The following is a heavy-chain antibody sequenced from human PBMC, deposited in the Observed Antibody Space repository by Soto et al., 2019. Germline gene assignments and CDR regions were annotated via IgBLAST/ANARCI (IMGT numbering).Heavy chain of an antibody. CDR1: GYNFAGYW. Sequence: PGESLKISCNGSGYNFAGYWIAWVLHMPGKGLELMGIIYPSDSDTRYRPSFQGQVTISADKSISSAYLQWSSLRASDTAMYYCARGGVSTRTFDYWGQGTPVTVSS. D-gene: IGHD3-3*01. CDR2: IYPSDSDT. V-gene: IGHV5-51*01. J-gene: IGHJ4*02. CDR3: ARGGVSTRTFDY.